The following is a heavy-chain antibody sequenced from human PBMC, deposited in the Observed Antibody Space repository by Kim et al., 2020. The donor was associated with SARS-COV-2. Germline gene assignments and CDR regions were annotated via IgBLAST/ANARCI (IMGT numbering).Heavy chain of an antibody. J-gene: IGHJ6*02. CDR1: GGSISSGGYY. CDR3: ARTYLILNIPEPTTDYGMDV. CDR2: IYYSGST. Sequence: SETLSLTCTVSGGSISSGGYYWSWIRQHPGKGLEWIGYIYYSGSTYYNPSLKSRVTISVDTSKNQFSLKLSSVTAADTAVYYCARTYLILNIPEPTTDYGMDVWGQGTTVTVSS. D-gene: IGHD1-1*01. V-gene: IGHV4-31*03.